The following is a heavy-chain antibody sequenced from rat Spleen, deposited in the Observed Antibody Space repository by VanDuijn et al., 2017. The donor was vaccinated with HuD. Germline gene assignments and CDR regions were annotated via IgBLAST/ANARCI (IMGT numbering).Heavy chain of an antibody. D-gene: IGHD1-4*01. CDR1: GFTFNNYC. Sequence: EVQLVESGGGLVRPGRSLKLSCVASGFTFNNYCLTWIRQAPGKGLEGVASITNTGGSTYYPDSVNGRFTISRDNAKSTLYLQMNSLRSEDTATYYCTRLPGYKEYFDYWGQGVMVTVSS. V-gene: IGHV5-31*01. CDR3: TRLPGYKEYFDY. CDR2: ITNTGGST. J-gene: IGHJ2*01.